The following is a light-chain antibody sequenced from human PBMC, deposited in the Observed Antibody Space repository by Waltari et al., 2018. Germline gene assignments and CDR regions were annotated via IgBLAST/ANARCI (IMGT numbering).Light chain of an antibody. CDR1: QSDSSSY. Sequence: ERVLTQSPGTLSLSPGERATLSCRASQSDSSSYLAWYQQKPGQAPRLLIYGASSRATGIPDRFSGSGSGTDFTLTISRLEPEDFAVYYCQQYGSSPPMYTFGQGTKLEI. CDR3: QQYGSSPPMYT. V-gene: IGKV3-20*01. J-gene: IGKJ2*01. CDR2: GAS.